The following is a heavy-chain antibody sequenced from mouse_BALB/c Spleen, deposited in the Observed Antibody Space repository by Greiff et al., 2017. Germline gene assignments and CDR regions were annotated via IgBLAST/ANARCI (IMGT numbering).Heavy chain of an antibody. J-gene: IGHJ1*01. V-gene: IGHV1S81*02. Sequence: QVQLQQSGAELVKPGASVKLSCKASGYTFTSYYMYWVKQRPGQGLEWIGEINPSNGGTNFNEKFKSKATLTVDKSSSTAYMQLSSLTSEDSAVYYCTRGIYYYGSSHWYFDVWGAGTTVTVSS. CDR2: INPSNGGT. CDR3: TRGIYYYGSSHWYFDV. CDR1: GYTFTSYY. D-gene: IGHD1-1*01.